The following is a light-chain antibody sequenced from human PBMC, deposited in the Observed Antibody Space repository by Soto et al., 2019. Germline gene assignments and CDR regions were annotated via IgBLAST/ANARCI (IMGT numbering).Light chain of an antibody. J-gene: IGKJ5*01. CDR3: QQYSKLPIT. CDR2: GIS. CDR1: QSVNSN. V-gene: IGKV3-15*01. Sequence: EIVMSQSPSILSVSPGKAAPPPSRPSQSVNSNYLAWYQQHPGQPPRLLIYGISTRATGIPARFSGSGSGTEFSLTISSLQSEDFAVYYCQQYSKLPITFGQGTRLEIK.